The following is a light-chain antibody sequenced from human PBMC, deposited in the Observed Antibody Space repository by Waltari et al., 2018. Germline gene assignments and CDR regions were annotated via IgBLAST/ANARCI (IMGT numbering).Light chain of an antibody. V-gene: IGLV2-14*03. CDR3: SSYTRTNTLV. CDR1: SSDVGAYTF. J-gene: IGLJ2*01. Sequence: QSALTQPASVSGSPGQSITISCTGTSSDVGAYTFFSWYQQHPGKVPKLIIYDVSTRPSGVSNRFSGSKSGNTASLTISGLQAEDEADYYCSSYTRTNTLVFGGGTKLTV. CDR2: DVS.